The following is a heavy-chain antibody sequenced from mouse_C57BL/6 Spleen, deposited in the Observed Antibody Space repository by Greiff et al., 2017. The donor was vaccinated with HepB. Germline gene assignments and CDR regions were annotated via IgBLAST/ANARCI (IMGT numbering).Heavy chain of an antibody. CDR2: IWGDGST. J-gene: IGHJ3*01. Sequence: QVQLKESGPGLVAPSQSLSITCTVSGFSLTSYGVSWVRQPPGKGLEWLGVIWGDGSTNYHSALIYRLSISKDNSTRQVFFKLNSLQTYDTATYYCASHYCNYGGLAYWGQGTLVTVSA. D-gene: IGHD2-1*01. V-gene: IGHV2-3*01. CDR3: ASHYCNYGGLAY. CDR1: GFSLTSYG.